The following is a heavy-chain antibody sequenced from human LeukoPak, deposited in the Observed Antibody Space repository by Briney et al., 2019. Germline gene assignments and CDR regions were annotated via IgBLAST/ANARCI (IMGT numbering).Heavy chain of an antibody. CDR2: IYYSGST. CDR1: GGSISSSSYY. V-gene: IGHV4-39*01. Sequence: PSETLSLTCTVSGGSISSSSYYWGWIRQPPGKGLEWIGSIYYSGSTYYNPSLKSRVTISVDTSKNQFSLKLSSVTAADTAVYYCARNWNSHFFDYWGQGTLVTVSS. J-gene: IGHJ4*02. D-gene: IGHD1-7*01. CDR3: ARNWNSHFFDY.